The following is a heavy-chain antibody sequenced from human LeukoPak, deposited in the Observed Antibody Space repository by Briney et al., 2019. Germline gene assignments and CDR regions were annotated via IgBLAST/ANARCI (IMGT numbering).Heavy chain of an antibody. Sequence: GGSLRLSCAASGFTFSNYWMSWVRQAPGKGLEWVANIKKDGSEKYYVDSVKGRFTISRDNAKKSLYLQMNSLRAEDTAVYYCARHLSGITGYTYGRGIDYWGQGTLLTVSS. V-gene: IGHV3-7*01. CDR2: IKKDGSEK. J-gene: IGHJ4*02. D-gene: IGHD5-18*01. CDR1: GFTFSNYW. CDR3: ARHLSGITGYTYGRGIDY.